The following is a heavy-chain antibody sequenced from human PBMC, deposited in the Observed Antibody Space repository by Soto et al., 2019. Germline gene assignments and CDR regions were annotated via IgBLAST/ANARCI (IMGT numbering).Heavy chain of an antibody. Sequence: LSLICTVSGGAMSAYWGSWIRQPPRKGLEWIGYIYYSGSTNYNPSLKSRVTISVDTSKNQFSLKLTSVTAADTAVYYCARGKYYGSGTHYNCFDPWGQGTLVTVSS. CDR2: IYYSGST. J-gene: IGHJ5*02. CDR1: GGAMSAYW. CDR3: ARGKYYGSGTHYNCFDP. V-gene: IGHV4-59*01. D-gene: IGHD3-10*01.